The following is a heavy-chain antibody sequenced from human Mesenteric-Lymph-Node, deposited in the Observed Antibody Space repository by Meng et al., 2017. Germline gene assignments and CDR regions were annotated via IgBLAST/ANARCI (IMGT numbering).Heavy chain of an antibody. CDR1: GFTVSNNY. CDR3: AKGTGWLPDAFDI. CDR2: ISGSGGST. D-gene: IGHD3-22*01. Sequence: GGSLRLSCVVSGFTVSNNYMSWVRQAPGKGLEWVSAISGSGGSTYYADSVKGRFTISRDNSKNTLYLQMNSLRAEDTAVYYCAKGTGWLPDAFDIWGQGTMVTVSS. J-gene: IGHJ3*02. V-gene: IGHV3-23*01.